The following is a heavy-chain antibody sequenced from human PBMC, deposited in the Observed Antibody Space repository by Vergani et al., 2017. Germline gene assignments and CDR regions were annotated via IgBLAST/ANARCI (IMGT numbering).Heavy chain of an antibody. CDR2: IWYDGSNK. J-gene: IGHJ6*02. CDR1: GFTFSSYG. D-gene: IGHD3-3*01. CDR3: ARDINRSGPITIFGVVTVYGMDV. Sequence: QVQLVESGGGVVQPGRSLRLSCAASGFTFSSYGMHWVRQAPGKGLEWVAVIWYDGSNKYYADSVKGRFTISRDNSKNTLYLQMNSLRAEDTAVYYCARDINRSGPITIFGVVTVYGMDVWGQGTTVTVSS. V-gene: IGHV3-33*01.